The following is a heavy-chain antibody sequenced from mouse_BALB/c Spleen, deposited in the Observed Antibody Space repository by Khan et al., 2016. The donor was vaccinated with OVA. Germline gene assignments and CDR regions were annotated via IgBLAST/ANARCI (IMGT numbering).Heavy chain of an antibody. J-gene: IGHJ3*01. V-gene: IGHV1-18*01. CDR1: DYSFTDYT. D-gene: IGHD1-3*01. CDR3: SRSGYAGFAY. Sequence: EVQLQESGPELVKPGASMKISCKASDYSFTDYTMHWVKQSHGKNLEWIGLINPYNGGTNYNQKFKDRATLTVDKSSSTAYMELLSLTSEDSAVYYCSRSGYAGFAYWGQGTLVTVSA. CDR2: INPYNGGT.